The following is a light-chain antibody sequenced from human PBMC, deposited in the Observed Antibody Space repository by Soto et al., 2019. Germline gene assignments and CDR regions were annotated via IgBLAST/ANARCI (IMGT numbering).Light chain of an antibody. CDR1: QSVSSSY. CDR3: QQYGGSPYS. Sequence: EIVVTQSPGTLSLSPGERATLSCRASQSVSSSYFAWYQQKPGQAPRLLIYGASSRATGIPDRFSGSGSGTDFTLTISTLEPEDFAVYYCQQYGGSPYSFGQGTKLEIK. V-gene: IGKV3-20*01. CDR2: GAS. J-gene: IGKJ2*03.